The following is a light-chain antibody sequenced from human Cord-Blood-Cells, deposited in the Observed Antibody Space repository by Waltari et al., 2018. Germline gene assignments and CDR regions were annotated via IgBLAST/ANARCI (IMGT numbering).Light chain of an antibody. Sequence: QSVLPQPPSASGTPGQRVTISCSGSSSTIGSNYVYWYQQLPGTAPKHLIYRNNQRPSGVPDRFSGSKSGTAASLAISGLRSEDEADYYCAAWDDSLSGLWVFGGGTKLTVL. V-gene: IGLV1-47*01. J-gene: IGLJ3*02. CDR3: AAWDDSLSGLWV. CDR1: SSTIGSNY. CDR2: RNN.